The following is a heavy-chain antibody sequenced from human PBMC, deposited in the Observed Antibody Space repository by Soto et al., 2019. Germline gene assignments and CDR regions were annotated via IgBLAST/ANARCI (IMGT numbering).Heavy chain of an antibody. CDR2: INHSGST. Sequence: QVQLQQWGAGLLKPSETLSLTCAVYGGSFSGYYWSWIRQPPGKGLEWIGEINHSGSTNYNPSLKSRVTISVATSKNQFSLKLSSVTAADTAVYYCARMDGDSTFVDYWGQGTLVTVSS. V-gene: IGHV4-34*01. D-gene: IGHD4-17*01. CDR1: GGSFSGYY. J-gene: IGHJ4*02. CDR3: ARMDGDSTFVDY.